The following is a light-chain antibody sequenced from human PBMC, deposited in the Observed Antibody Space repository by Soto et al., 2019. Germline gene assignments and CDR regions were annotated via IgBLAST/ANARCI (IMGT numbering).Light chain of an antibody. J-gene: IGKJ2*01. CDR1: QGISSY. Sequence: AIRMTQSPSSFSASTGDRVTITCRASQGISSYLAWYQQKPGKAPKLLLYAAATLQRGAPSRFSASGSGTDFTLTISRLQSEDLATYYCQQYLSYPYTFGQGTKLEI. CDR3: QQYLSYPYT. V-gene: IGKV1-8*01. CDR2: AAA.